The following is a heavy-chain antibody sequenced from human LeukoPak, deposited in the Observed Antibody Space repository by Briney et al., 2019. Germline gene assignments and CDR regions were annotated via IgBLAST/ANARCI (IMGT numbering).Heavy chain of an antibody. CDR3: ARDLQTAAALDY. D-gene: IGHD6-13*01. CDR2: IYDDGNT. V-gene: IGHV3-53*01. Sequence: GGSLRLSCAASGFTVSSNYVTWVRQAPGKGLEWVSVIYDDGNTYYAGSVKGRFTVSRDITKNTVYLQMNYLRADDTAVYYYARDLQTAAALDYWGRGTLVTVSS. CDR1: GFTVSSNY. J-gene: IGHJ4*02.